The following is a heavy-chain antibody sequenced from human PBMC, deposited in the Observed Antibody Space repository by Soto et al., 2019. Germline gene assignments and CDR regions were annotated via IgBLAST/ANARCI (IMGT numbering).Heavy chain of an antibody. CDR3: ARGVCSSTSCYTGWFDP. V-gene: IGHV1-69*06. CDR1: GGTFSSYA. J-gene: IGHJ5*02. Sequence: QVQLVQSGAEVKKPGSSVKVSCKASGGTFSSYAISWVRQAPGQGLEWMGGLIPTFGTANYAQKFQGRVTITADKSTSTAYMELSSLRSEDTAVYYCARGVCSSTSCYTGWFDPWGQGTLVTVSS. CDR2: LIPTFGTA. D-gene: IGHD2-2*02.